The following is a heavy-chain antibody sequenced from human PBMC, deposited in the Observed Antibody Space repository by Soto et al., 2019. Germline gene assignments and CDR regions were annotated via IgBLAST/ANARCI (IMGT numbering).Heavy chain of an antibody. CDR2: IIGSGGST. CDR1: GFTFSSYA. D-gene: IGHD4-17*01. V-gene: IGHV3-23*01. CDR3: AKAQKRSSDYGDDGDYYFDY. J-gene: IGHJ4*02. Sequence: GGSLRLSCAASGFTFSSYAMSWVRQAPGKGLEWVSAIIGSGGSTYYADSVKGRFTISRDNSKNTLYLQMNSLRAEDTAVYYCAKAQKRSSDYGDDGDYYFDYWGQGTLVTVSS.